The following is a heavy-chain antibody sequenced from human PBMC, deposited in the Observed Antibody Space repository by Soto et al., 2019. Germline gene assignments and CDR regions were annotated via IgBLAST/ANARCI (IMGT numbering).Heavy chain of an antibody. CDR2: MSHSGST. CDR3: AGSLITVPAVINY. V-gene: IGHV4-34*01. J-gene: IGHJ4*02. CDR1: GGSFTAYY. Sequence: PSETLSLTCAVYGGSFTAYYWSWIRQPPGRGLEWIGEMSHSGSTHYNPSLKSRVTISLHMSKNQFSLKLSSVTAADTAVYYCAGSLITVPAVINYWGPGTLVTVSP. D-gene: IGHD6-19*01.